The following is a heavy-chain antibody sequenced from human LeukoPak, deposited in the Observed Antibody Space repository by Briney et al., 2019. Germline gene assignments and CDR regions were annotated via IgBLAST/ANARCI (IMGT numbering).Heavy chain of an antibody. D-gene: IGHD7-27*01. V-gene: IGHV1-46*01. J-gene: IGHJ4*02. CDR2: INPSDDST. CDR1: GYTFTTYY. Sequence: ASVKVSCKASGYTFTTYYIHWVRQTPGQGLEWMGIINPSDDSTRYAKKFQGRVTMTGDMSTNTVYMEVRSLRSEDTAVYYCARAPNGGLPGGFWGQGTLVTVSS. CDR3: ARAPNGGLPGGF.